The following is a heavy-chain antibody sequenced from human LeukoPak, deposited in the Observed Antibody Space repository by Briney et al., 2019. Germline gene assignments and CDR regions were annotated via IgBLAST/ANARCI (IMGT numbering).Heavy chain of an antibody. J-gene: IGHJ4*02. CDR1: GGSISSYY. V-gene: IGHV4-59*12. CDR2: IYYSGST. CDR3: ARGPGGEWHHDY. D-gene: IGHD3-16*01. Sequence: PSETLSLTCTVSGGSISSYYWSWIRQPPGKGLEWIGYIYYSGSTNYNPSLKSRVTISVDTSKNQFSLKLSSVTAADTAVYYCARGPGGEWHHDYWGQGTLVTVSS.